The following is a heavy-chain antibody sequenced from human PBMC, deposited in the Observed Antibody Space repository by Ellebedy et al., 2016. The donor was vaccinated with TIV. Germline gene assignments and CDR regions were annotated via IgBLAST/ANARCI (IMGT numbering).Heavy chain of an antibody. V-gene: IGHV1-69*06. CDR1: GGTFSSYA. Sequence: SVKVSXXASGGTFSSYAISWVRQAPGQGLEWMGGIIPIFGTANYAQKFQGRVTITADKSTSTAYMELSSLRSEDTAVYYCARALRYFDRWYFDLWGRGTLVTVSS. CDR2: IIPIFGTA. J-gene: IGHJ2*01. CDR3: ARALRYFDRWYFDL. D-gene: IGHD3-9*01.